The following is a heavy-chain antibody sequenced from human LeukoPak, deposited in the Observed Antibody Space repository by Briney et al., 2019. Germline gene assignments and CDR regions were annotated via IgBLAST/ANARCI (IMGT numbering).Heavy chain of an antibody. CDR2: MNPNSGNT. D-gene: IGHD2-15*01. V-gene: IGHV1-8*03. CDR1: GYTFTSYD. J-gene: IGHJ3*02. CDR3: ATEYCSGGSCPPKYAFDI. Sequence: ASVKVSCKASGYTFTSYDINWVRQATGQGLEWMGWMNPNSGNTGYAQKFQGRVTITRNTSISTAYMELSSLRSEDTAVYYCATEYCSGGSCPPKYAFDIWGQGTMVTVSS.